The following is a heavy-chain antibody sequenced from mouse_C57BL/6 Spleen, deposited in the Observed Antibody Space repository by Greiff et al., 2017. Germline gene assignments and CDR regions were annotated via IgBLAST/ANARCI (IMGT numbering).Heavy chain of an antibody. CDR2: IDPETGGT. D-gene: IGHD2-4*01. Sequence: SGAELVRPGASVTLSCKASGYTFTDYEMHWVKQTPVHGLEWIGAIDPETGGTAYNQKFKGKAILTADKSSSTAYMELRSLTSEDSAVYYCTRGMGLRRFAYWGQGTLVTVSA. J-gene: IGHJ3*01. CDR3: TRGMGLRRFAY. V-gene: IGHV1-15*01. CDR1: GYTFTDYE.